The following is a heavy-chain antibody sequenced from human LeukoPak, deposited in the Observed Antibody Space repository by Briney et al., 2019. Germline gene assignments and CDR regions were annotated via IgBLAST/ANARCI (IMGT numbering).Heavy chain of an antibody. D-gene: IGHD3-10*01. V-gene: IGHV4-59*01. CDR2: IYYSGST. CDR3: ARGDYYGSGTNWFDP. CDR1: RGSISSYY. Sequence: SETLSLTCTVSRGSISSYYWSWIRQPPGKGLEWIGYIYYSGSTNYNPSLKSRVTISVDTSKNQFSLKLSSVTAADTAVYYCARGDYYGSGTNWFDPWGQGTLVTVSS. J-gene: IGHJ5*02.